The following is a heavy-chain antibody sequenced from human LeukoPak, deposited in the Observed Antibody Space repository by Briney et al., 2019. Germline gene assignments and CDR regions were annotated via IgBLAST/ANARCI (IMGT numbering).Heavy chain of an antibody. CDR3: AKGGPLSESYSLDY. J-gene: IGHJ4*02. CDR1: GFTFSSYG. Sequence: GGSLRLSCAASGFTFSSYGMHWGRQAPGKGLEWVAAISYDGSNKYYADSVKGRFTFSRDNSKNTLYLQMNSLRAEDTAVYYCAKGGPLSESYSLDYWGQGTLVTVSS. V-gene: IGHV3-30*18. D-gene: IGHD1-26*01. CDR2: ISYDGSNK.